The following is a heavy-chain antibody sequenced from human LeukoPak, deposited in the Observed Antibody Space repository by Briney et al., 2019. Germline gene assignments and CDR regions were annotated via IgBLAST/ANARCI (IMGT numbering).Heavy chain of an antibody. Sequence: SQTLSLTCTVSGGSISSGDYYWSWIRQAPGKGLEWIGYIYYSGSTYYNPSLKSRVTISVDTSKNQFSLKLSSVTAADTAVYYCARGAGYSGYDWYYYYGMDVWGKGTTVTVSS. CDR1: GGSISSGDYY. CDR3: ARGAGYSGYDWYYYYGMDV. J-gene: IGHJ6*04. D-gene: IGHD5-12*01. CDR2: IYYSGST. V-gene: IGHV4-30-4*01.